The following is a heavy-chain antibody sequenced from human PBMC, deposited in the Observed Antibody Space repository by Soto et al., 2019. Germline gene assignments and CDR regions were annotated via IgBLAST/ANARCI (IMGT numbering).Heavy chain of an antibody. CDR1: GGSISSGGYY. D-gene: IGHD5-12*01. Sequence: QVQLQESGPGLVKPSQTLSLTCTVSGGSISSGGYYWSWIRQHPGKGLEWIGYIYYSGNTYYNPSLKSRITISVDTSSSQFSLKLSSVTAADTAVYYCARAVSGFERFDSWGQGTLVTVSS. V-gene: IGHV4-31*03. CDR3: ARAVSGFERFDS. J-gene: IGHJ4*02. CDR2: IYYSGNT.